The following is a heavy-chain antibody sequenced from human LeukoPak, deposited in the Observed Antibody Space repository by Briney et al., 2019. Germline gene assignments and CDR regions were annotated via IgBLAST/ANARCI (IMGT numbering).Heavy chain of an antibody. CDR1: GFTFSSYA. D-gene: IGHD5-12*01. J-gene: IGHJ4*02. CDR2: INSDGSIT. CDR3: ARVRATFSPHFDN. V-gene: IGHV3-74*01. Sequence: GGSLRLSCAASGFTFSSYAMHWVRQAPGKGLMWVSRINSDGSITNYADSVKGRFTISRDNAKNTLYLQMNSLRAEDTAVYYYARVRATFSPHFDNWGQGTLVTVSS.